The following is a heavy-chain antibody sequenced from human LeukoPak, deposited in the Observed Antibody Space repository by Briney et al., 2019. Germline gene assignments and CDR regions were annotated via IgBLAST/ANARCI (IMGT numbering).Heavy chain of an antibody. CDR1: GYTFTNYG. Sequence: ASVKVSCKASGYTFTNYGISWVRQAPGQGLEWMGWISAYNGNTNYAQKLQGRVTMTTDTSTNTAYMELRSLRSDDTAVYYCARTSPVTTLKYWGQGTLVTVSS. V-gene: IGHV1-18*01. CDR3: ARTSPVTTLKY. D-gene: IGHD4-17*01. J-gene: IGHJ4*02. CDR2: ISAYNGNT.